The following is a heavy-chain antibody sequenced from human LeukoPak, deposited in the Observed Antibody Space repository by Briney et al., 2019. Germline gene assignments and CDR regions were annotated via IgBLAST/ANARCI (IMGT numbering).Heavy chain of an antibody. D-gene: IGHD3-22*01. V-gene: IGHV1-46*01. CDR1: GYTFTSYY. J-gene: IGHJ4*02. CDR2: INPSGGST. Sequence: ASVKVSCKASGYTFTSYYMHWVRQAPGQGLEWMGIINPSGGSTSYAQKFQGRVTMTRDTSTSTVYMELSSLRSGDTAVYYCARDQFYYDSSGYYFDYWGQGTLVTVSS. CDR3: ARDQFYYDSSGYYFDY.